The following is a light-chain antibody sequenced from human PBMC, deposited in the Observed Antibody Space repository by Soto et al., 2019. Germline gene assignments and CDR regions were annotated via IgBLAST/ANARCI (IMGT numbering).Light chain of an antibody. J-gene: IGKJ4*01. CDR3: QQYNSSPLS. CDR1: QYISKW. Sequence: DIQVTQSPSTLSASVGDRVTITCRASQYISKWLAWYQQKPGKAPKLLIYETSNLESGVPSRFSGGGSGTEFTLTISSLQADDFATYYCQQYNSSPLSFGGGTIVEMK. V-gene: IGKV1-5*03. CDR2: ETS.